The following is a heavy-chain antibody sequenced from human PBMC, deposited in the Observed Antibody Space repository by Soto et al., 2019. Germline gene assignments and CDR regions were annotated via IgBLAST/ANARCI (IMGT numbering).Heavy chain of an antibody. J-gene: IGHJ4*02. D-gene: IGHD1-26*01. CDR1: GGTFSSYT. Sequence: SVKVSCKASGGTFSSYTISWVRQAPGQGLEWMGRIIPILGIANYAQKFQGRVTITADKSTSTAYMELSSLRSEDTAVYYCARLGPADAWYYIDYWGQGTLVTVS. V-gene: IGHV1-69*02. CDR2: IIPILGIA. CDR3: ARLGPADAWYYIDY.